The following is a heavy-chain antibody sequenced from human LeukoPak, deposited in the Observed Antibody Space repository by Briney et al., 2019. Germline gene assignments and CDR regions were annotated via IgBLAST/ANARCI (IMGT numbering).Heavy chain of an antibody. CDR2: ISHSGSAE. Sequence: PGGSLRLSCAASGFSFSSYSMNWVRQAPGKGLEWISYISHSGSAEHYTDSVKGRFTISRDNAKHALYLQMNSLRAEDTAVYFCARDYVFAFDYWGQGTLVTVSS. V-gene: IGHV3-48*01. CDR1: GFSFSSYS. D-gene: IGHD3-10*02. J-gene: IGHJ4*02. CDR3: ARDYVFAFDY.